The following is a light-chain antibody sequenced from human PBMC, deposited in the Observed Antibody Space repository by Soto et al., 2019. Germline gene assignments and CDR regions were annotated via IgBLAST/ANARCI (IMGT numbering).Light chain of an antibody. CDR2: DAS. Sequence: VLTHSPATLSLSPGDRATLSCRASQSVSSHFAWYQQKSGQAPRLLIYDASKRATGIPARFSGSGSGTDFTLTISSLEPEDFAVYYCQQRSNWPTFGQGTRLEIK. CDR1: QSVSSH. J-gene: IGKJ5*01. V-gene: IGKV3-11*01. CDR3: QQRSNWPT.